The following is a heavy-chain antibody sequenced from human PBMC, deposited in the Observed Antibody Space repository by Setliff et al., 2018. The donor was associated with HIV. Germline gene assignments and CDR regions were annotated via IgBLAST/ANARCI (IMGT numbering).Heavy chain of an antibody. Sequence: GGSLRLSCVVSGFNLRSYGMHWVRQAPGKELEWVTFSSFDDSRKYYADSVKGRFTISRERSETTLYLQMNSLRVEDTAIYYCARDFALIRGAVMLAPHWGQGTLVTVSS. CDR2: SSFDDSRK. D-gene: IGHD3-10*01. J-gene: IGHJ4*02. CDR3: ARDFALIRGAVMLAPH. V-gene: IGHV3-33*05. CDR1: GFNLRSYG.